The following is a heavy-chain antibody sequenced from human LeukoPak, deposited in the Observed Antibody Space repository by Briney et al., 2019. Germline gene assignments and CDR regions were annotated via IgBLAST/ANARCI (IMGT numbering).Heavy chain of an antibody. Sequence: QAGGSLRLSCAASGFTFDDYAMHWVRQAPGKGLEWVSAISGSGGSTYYADSVKGRFTISRDNSKNTLYLQMNSLRAEDTAVYYCAKPYYYDSIGHWCFDLWGRGTLVTVSS. V-gene: IGHV3-23*01. CDR3: AKPYYYDSIGHWCFDL. D-gene: IGHD3-22*01. CDR1: GFTFDDYA. CDR2: ISGSGGST. J-gene: IGHJ2*01.